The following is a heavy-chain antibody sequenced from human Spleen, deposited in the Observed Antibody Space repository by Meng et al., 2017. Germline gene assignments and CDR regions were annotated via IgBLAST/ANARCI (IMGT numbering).Heavy chain of an antibody. V-gene: IGHV3-30*19. CDR1: GFTFSNFG. D-gene: IGHD6-13*01. CDR3: ARGVAAGAFDY. CDR2: IWYDGSNK. Sequence: QGRLVGSGGGLVQPGGSLRPSCAPFGFTFSNFGMHWVRQAPGKGLEWVAVIWYDGSNKYYADSVKGRFTISRDNSKNTLYLQMNSLRAEDTAVYYCARGVAAGAFDYWGQGTLVTVSS. J-gene: IGHJ4*02.